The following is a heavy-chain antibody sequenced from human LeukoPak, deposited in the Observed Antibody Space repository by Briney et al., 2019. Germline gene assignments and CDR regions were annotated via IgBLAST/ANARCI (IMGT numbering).Heavy chain of an antibody. CDR2: ISSSGSTI. J-gene: IGHJ4*02. CDR1: GFTFSSYE. CDR3: ASIASSWRDTAMVTGYFDY. V-gene: IGHV3-48*03. D-gene: IGHD5-18*01. Sequence: GGSLRLSCAASGFTFSSYEMNWVRQAPGKGLEWVSYISSSGSTIYYADSVKGRFTISRDNAKNSLYLQMNSLRAEDTAVYYCASIASSWRDTAMVTGYFDYWGQGTLVTVSS.